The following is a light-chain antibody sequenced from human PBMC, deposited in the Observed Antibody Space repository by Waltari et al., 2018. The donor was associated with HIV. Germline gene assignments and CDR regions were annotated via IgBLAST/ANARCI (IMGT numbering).Light chain of an antibody. CDR3: AAWDDSLNGRV. Sequence: QSVLTQPPSASGTPGQRVTISCSGSSSTIGSNTVNWYQQLPGTAPNHLIYSNNQRPSGVPDQLSGSKSGTSAALAISGLQSEDEADYYCAAWDDSLNGRVFGGGTKLTVL. V-gene: IGLV1-44*01. CDR1: SSTIGSNT. CDR2: SNN. J-gene: IGLJ3*02.